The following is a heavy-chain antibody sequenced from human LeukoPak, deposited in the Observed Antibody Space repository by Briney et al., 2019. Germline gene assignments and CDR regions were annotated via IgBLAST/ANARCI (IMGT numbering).Heavy chain of an antibody. D-gene: IGHD6-13*01. CDR2: INHSGST. CDR3: ARVLITTYSSSWYTNYYYYMDV. Sequence: PGGSLRLSCAASGFTFSSYWMSWIRQPPGKGLEWIGEINHSGSTNYNPSLKSRVTISVDTSKNQFSLKLSSVTAADTAVYYCARVLITTYSSSWYTNYYYYMDVWGKGTTVTVSS. CDR1: GFTFSSYW. J-gene: IGHJ6*03. V-gene: IGHV4-34*01.